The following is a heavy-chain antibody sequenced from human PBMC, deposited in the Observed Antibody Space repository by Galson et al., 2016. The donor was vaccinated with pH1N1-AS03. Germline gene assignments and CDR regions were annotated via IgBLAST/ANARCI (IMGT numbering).Heavy chain of an antibody. CDR1: GFTFTNHW. V-gene: IGHV3-74*01. J-gene: IGHJ4*02. Sequence: SLRLSCAASGFTFTNHWLHWVRQAPGEGLVWVSHIDTDGSRTTYADSVRGRFTFSRDNAKNTLYLQMNSLRAEDTAVYYCAKDQGGSGRPGYWGQGTLVTVSS. CDR3: AKDQGGSGRPGY. D-gene: IGHD3-10*01. CDR2: IDTDGSRT.